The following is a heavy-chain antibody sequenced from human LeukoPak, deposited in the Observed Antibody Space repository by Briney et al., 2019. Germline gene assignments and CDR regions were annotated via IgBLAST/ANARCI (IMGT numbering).Heavy chain of an antibody. CDR3: AGLPYSSSWTY. D-gene: IGHD6-13*01. CDR1: GGSISSYY. V-gene: IGHV4-59*08. J-gene: IGHJ4*01. Sequence: PSETLSLTCTVSGGSISSYYWSWIRQPPGKGLEWIGYIYYSGSTNYNPSLKSRVTISVDTSKNQFSLKLSSVTAADTAVYYCAGLPYSSSWTYWGHRTLVTVSS. CDR2: IYYSGST.